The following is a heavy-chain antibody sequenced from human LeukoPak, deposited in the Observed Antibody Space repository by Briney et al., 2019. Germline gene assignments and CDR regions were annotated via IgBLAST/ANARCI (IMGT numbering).Heavy chain of an antibody. CDR2: SSSSSSSI. D-gene: IGHD6-13*01. V-gene: IGHV3-21*01. Sequence: GGSLRLSCAASGFTFRNYAMSWVRQAPGKGLEWVSSSSSSSSSIYYAGSLKGRFTVSRDNAKNSLYLQMNSLRAEDTAVYYCAKEGRSSTPGYWGQGTLVTVSS. CDR3: AKEGRSSTPGY. J-gene: IGHJ4*02. CDR1: GFTFRNYA.